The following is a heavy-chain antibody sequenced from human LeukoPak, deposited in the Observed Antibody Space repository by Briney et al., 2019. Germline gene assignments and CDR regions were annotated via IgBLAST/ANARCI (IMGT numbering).Heavy chain of an antibody. V-gene: IGHV3-23*01. CDR2: ISASGDNT. CDR3: ANHIAAHSPPYYYYYFGMDV. Sequence: GGSLRLSCAVSGFTFSIYAMSWVRQAPGKGLEWVSSISASGDNTYYADSVRGRFTISRDNSKNTLYLEMNSLRAEDTAVYYCANHIAAHSPPYYYYYFGMDVWGHGTTVTVSS. J-gene: IGHJ6*02. CDR1: GFTFSIYA. D-gene: IGHD6-6*01.